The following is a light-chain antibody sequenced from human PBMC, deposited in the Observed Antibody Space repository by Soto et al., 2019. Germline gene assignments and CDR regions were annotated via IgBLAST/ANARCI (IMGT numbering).Light chain of an antibody. CDR1: QSLSSSY. Sequence: EIVLTQSPGTLSLSPGERATLSCRASQSLSSSYLAWYQQKPGQAPRLVGDGGGGRATGIPGRFSGSGSGTYFAPTIISLESEDSAVYYYQQYGTQIPFGQGTRLQ. V-gene: IGKV3-20*01. CDR2: GGG. J-gene: IGKJ5*01. CDR3: QQYGTQIP.